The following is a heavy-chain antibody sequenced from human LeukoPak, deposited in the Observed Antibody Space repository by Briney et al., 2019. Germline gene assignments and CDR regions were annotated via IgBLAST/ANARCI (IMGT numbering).Heavy chain of an antibody. Sequence: ASVKVSCKASGYTFTSYAMHWVRQAPGQRLEWMGWINAGNGNTKYSQKFQGRVTITRDTSASTAYMELGSLRSEDTAVYYCARDVSYCYGSGSPFDYWGQGTLVTVSS. CDR3: ARDVSYCYGSGSPFDY. V-gene: IGHV1-3*01. CDR2: INAGNGNT. J-gene: IGHJ4*02. CDR1: GYTFTSYA. D-gene: IGHD3-10*01.